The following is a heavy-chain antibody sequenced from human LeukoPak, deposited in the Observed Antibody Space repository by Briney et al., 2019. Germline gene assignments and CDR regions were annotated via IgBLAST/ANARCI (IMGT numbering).Heavy chain of an antibody. Sequence: GASVKVSCKASGYTFTGYYIHWVRQAPGQGLECMGWINPNSGGTNYAQKFQGRVTMTRDTSIGTAYMELSRLRSDDTAVSYCARGGSGSYFSWLDPWGQGTLVTVS. J-gene: IGHJ5*02. CDR2: INPNSGGT. D-gene: IGHD3-10*01. V-gene: IGHV1-2*02. CDR3: ARGGSGSYFSWLDP. CDR1: GYTFTGYY.